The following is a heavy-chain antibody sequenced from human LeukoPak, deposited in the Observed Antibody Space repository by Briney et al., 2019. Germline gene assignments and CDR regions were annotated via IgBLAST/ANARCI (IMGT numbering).Heavy chain of an antibody. D-gene: IGHD3-22*01. Sequence: GGSLRCSGAASGFTFNGNGMDWVGQGPGKGWEGGAVIIYGGSNTYYADTVKGRVTTCRDNSKNTRYLQMSSLRAEDTAVYYCAKEFRSTMIVVKDAFDIGGQGTMLTVP. J-gene: IGHJ3*02. CDR2: IIYGGSNT. V-gene: IGHV3-30*18. CDR3: AKEFRSTMIVVKDAFDI. CDR1: GFTFNGNG.